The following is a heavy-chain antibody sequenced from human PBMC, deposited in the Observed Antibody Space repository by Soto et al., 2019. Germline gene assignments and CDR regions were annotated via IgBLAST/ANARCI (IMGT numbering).Heavy chain of an antibody. V-gene: IGHV3-7*01. CDR1: GFTFSSYW. CDR3: SRDKGEGYNFDY. D-gene: IGHD5-12*01. CDR2: IKQDASEK. Sequence: EVQLVESGGGLVQPGGSLRLSCAASGFTFSSYWMSWVRQAPGKGLEWVANIKQDASEKYYVDSVKGRFTIPRDNAKNALYLQMNSLRAEDTAVYYCSRDKGEGYNFDYWGQGILVTVSA. J-gene: IGHJ4*02.